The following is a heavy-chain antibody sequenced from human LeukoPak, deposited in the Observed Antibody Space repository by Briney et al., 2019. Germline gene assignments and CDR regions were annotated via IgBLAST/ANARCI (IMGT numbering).Heavy chain of an antibody. D-gene: IGHD2-2*01. V-gene: IGHV3-21*01. CDR2: ISSSSSYI. Sequence: GGSLRLSCAASGFTFSSYSMNWVRQAPGKGLEWVSSISSSSSYIYYADSVKGRFTISRDNAKNSLYLQMNSLRAEDTAVYYCAREGGKVVPATHGGGGYWGQGTLVTVSS. J-gene: IGHJ4*02. CDR1: GFTFSSYS. CDR3: AREGGKVVPATHGGGGY.